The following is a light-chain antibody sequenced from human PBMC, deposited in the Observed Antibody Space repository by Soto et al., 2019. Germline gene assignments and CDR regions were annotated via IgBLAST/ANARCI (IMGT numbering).Light chain of an antibody. CDR2: TAS. J-gene: IGKJ1*01. Sequence: PITQSPTSLSASVGASVPITCRASQSTSTYLNWYHQKPGTAPKLLIYTASSLQSGVPSRFSGRRSGTDFTLTISRLKPEDGETDYCQQSYSSPPTFGQGTKVDI. CDR1: QSTSTY. V-gene: IGKV1-39*01. CDR3: QQSYSSPPT.